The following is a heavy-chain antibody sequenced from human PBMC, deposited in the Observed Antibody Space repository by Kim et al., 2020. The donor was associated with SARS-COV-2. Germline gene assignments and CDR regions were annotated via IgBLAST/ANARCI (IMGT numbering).Heavy chain of an antibody. CDR3: ARGGGPYSSMLVDY. CDR1: GFTFSSYW. V-gene: IGHV3-7*03. CDR2: IKQDGSEK. J-gene: IGHJ4*02. Sequence: GGSLRLSCAASGFTFSSYWMSWVRQAPGKGLEWVANIKQDGSEKYYVDSVKGRFTISRDNAKNSLYLQMNSLRAEDTAVYYCARGGGPYSSMLVDYWGQGTLVTVSS. D-gene: IGHD6-13*01.